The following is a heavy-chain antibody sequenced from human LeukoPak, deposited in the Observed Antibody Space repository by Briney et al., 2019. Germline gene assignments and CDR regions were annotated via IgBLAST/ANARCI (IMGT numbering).Heavy chain of an antibody. CDR1: GGSISSYY. CDR3: ARHGGAGSGYDFPFFYYGMDV. J-gene: IGHJ6*02. CDR2: IYYSGST. Sequence: SQTLSLTCTVAGGSISSYYWSWIRHPPRKGLEWIGYIYYSGSTNYNPSLKTRVTIPVDTSTNQFSLKLSSVTAADTAVYYCARHGGAGSGYDFPFFYYGMDVWGQGTTVTVSS. D-gene: IGHD5-12*01. V-gene: IGHV4-59*08.